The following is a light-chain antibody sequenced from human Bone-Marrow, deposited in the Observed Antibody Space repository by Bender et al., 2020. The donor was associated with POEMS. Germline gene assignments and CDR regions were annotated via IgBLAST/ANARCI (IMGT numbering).Light chain of an antibody. Sequence: QLVVTQSPSASASLGASVKLTCTLSSGYSTYDIAWHQQQPEKGPLYLMRVSSDGSHSKGDGIPDRFSGSSSGPERYLTISSLQSEDEADYYCQTWGAGIRVFGGGTKLTVL. CDR1: SGYSTYD. CDR3: QTWGAGIRV. CDR2: VSSDGSH. V-gene: IGLV4-69*01. J-gene: IGLJ2*01.